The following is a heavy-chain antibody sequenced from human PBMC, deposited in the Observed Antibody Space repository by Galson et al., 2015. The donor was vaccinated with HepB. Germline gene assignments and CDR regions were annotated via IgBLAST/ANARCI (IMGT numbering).Heavy chain of an antibody. D-gene: IGHD2-2*01. J-gene: IGHJ5*02. CDR3: ARVVPAAPNWFDP. CDR2: ISSSSSTI. Sequence: SLRLSCAASGFTFSSYSMNWVRQAPGKGLEWVSYISSSSSTIYYADSVKGRFTISSDNAKNSLYLQMNSLRDEDTAVYYCARVVPAAPNWFDPWGQGTLVTVSS. CDR1: GFTFSSYS. V-gene: IGHV3-48*02.